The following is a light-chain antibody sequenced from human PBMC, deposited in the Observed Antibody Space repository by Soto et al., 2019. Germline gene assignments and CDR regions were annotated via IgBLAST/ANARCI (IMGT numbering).Light chain of an antibody. CDR2: EGS. Sequence: QSALTQPASVSGSPGQSITISCTGTSSDVGSNNLVSWYQQHPGKAPKLMIYEGSKRPSGVSNRLSGSKSGNTASLTISGLQAEDEAYYYCCSYAGSSTLYVFGTGTKVTVL. V-gene: IGLV2-23*01. CDR3: CSYAGSSTLYV. CDR1: SSDVGSNNL. J-gene: IGLJ1*01.